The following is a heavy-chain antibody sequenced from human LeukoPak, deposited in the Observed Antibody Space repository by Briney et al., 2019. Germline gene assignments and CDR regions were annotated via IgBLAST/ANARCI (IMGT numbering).Heavy chain of an antibody. D-gene: IGHD5-18*01. Sequence: GGSLRLSCAASGFTFSSYAMHWVRQAPGKGLEWVAVISYDGSNKYYADSLKGRFTISRDTSKNTLYLQMNSLRAEDTAVYYCAREGYTYADFDYWGQGTLVTVSS. V-gene: IGHV3-30*04. CDR1: GFTFSSYA. CDR2: ISYDGSNK. CDR3: AREGYTYADFDY. J-gene: IGHJ4*02.